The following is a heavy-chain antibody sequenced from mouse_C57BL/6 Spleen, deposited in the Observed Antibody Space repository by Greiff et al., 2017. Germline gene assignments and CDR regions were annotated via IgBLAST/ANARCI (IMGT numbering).Heavy chain of an antibody. CDR2: ISSGGSYT. V-gene: IGHV5-6*01. CDR3: AAEGGAWFAY. CDR1: GFTFSSYG. J-gene: IGHJ3*01. Sequence: EVQVVESGGDLVKPGGSLKLSCAASGFTFSSYGMSWVRQTPDKRLEWVATISSGGSYTYYPDSVKGRFTISRDNAKNTLYLQMSSLKSEDTAMCYCAAEGGAWFAYWGQGTLVTVSA.